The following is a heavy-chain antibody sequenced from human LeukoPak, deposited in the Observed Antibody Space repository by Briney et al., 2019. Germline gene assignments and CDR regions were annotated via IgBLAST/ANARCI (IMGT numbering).Heavy chain of an antibody. Sequence: PGGSLRLSCAASGFTVSSNYMSWVRQAPGKGLEGVSVIYSGGSTYYADSVKGRFTISRDNSKNTLYLQMNSLRAEDTAVYYCARDQGNYGGNSDAFDIWGQGTMVTVSS. CDR1: GFTVSSNY. J-gene: IGHJ3*02. D-gene: IGHD4-23*01. CDR2: IYSGGST. V-gene: IGHV3-66*01. CDR3: ARDQGNYGGNSDAFDI.